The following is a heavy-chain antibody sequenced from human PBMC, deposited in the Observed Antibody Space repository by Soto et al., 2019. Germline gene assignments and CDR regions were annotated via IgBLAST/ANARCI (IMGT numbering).Heavy chain of an antibody. J-gene: IGHJ1*01. CDR1: GESISNHF. D-gene: IGHD3-22*01. CDR2: VFTTGRT. Sequence: SETLSLTCTVSGESISNHFWSWIRQSAGEGLEWIGHVFTTGRTDYNPSLKSRFTMSMDTDKKQFSLRLAAVTTTDTAVYFCARGEDYYDGSGHFSAEYFQYWGQGTPVTVSS. V-gene: IGHV4-4*07. CDR3: ARGEDYYDGSGHFSAEYFQY.